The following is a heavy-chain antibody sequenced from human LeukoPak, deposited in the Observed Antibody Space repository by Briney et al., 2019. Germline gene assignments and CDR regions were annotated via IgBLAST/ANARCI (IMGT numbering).Heavy chain of an antibody. CDR3: TRQERGFGTRHYYMDV. J-gene: IGHJ6*03. Sequence: PGGFLRLSCAASGFTFSGSAMHWVRPASGKGLEWVGRIRSKANSYATAYAASVKGRFTISRDDSKNTAYLQMNSLKTEDTAVYYCTRQERGFGTRHYYMDVWGKGTTVTVSS. V-gene: IGHV3-73*01. CDR1: GFTFSGSA. D-gene: IGHD3-10*01. CDR2: IRSKANSYAT.